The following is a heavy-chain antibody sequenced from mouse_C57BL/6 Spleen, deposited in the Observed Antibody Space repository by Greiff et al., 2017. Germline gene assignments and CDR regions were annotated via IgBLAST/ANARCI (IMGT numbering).Heavy chain of an antibody. V-gene: IGHV1-59*01. CDR2: IDPSDSYT. CDR1: GYTFTSYW. J-gene: IGHJ2*01. D-gene: IGHD2-4*01. Sequence: QVQLQQPGAELVRPGTSVKLSCKASGYTFTSYWMHWVKQRPGQGLEWIGVIDPSDSYTNYNQKFKGKATVTVDTSSSTAYMQLSSLTSEDSAVYYCARRGYYDYDDGGYFDYWGQGTTLTVSS. CDR3: ARRGYYDYDDGGYFDY.